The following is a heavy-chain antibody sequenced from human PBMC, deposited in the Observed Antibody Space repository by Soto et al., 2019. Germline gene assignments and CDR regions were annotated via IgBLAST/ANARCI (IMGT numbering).Heavy chain of an antibody. Sequence: QVQLQESGPGLVKPSQTLSLTCTVSGGSISTGGYYWSWIRQHPGRGLGWIGYIYHNGMTVSNPSLQSQVAISIDTSKNKFSLKLSSVTAADTAVYYRATVRWELHDAFDIWGQGTMVSVSS. D-gene: IGHD1-26*01. CDR1: GGSISTGGYY. CDR3: ATVRWELHDAFDI. CDR2: IYHNGMT. J-gene: IGHJ3*02. V-gene: IGHV4-31*01.